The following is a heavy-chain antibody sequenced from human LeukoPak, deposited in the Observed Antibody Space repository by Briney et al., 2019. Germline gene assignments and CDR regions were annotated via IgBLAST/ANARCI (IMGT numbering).Heavy chain of an antibody. D-gene: IGHD5-24*01. CDR3: ARGRGRDYYYYYMDV. CDR1: GGTFSSYA. V-gene: IGHV1-69*11. Sequence: ASVKVSCKASGGTFSSYAISWVRQAPGQGLEWMGRIIPMVGRADYAQKFQGRVTITADESTSTAYMELSSLRSEDTAVYYCARGRGRDYYYYYMDVWGKGTTVTVSS. CDR2: IIPMVGRA. J-gene: IGHJ6*03.